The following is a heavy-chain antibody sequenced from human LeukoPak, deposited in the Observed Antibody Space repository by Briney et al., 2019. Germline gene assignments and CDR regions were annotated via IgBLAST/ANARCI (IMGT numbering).Heavy chain of an antibody. V-gene: IGHV3-23*01. CDR3: AKVVGEYSSSLMAPD. Sequence: GGSLRLSCAASGFTFSSYAMSWVRQAPRKGLEWVSAISGSGGSTYYADSVKGRFTISRDNSKNTLYLQMNSLRAEDTAVYYCAKVVGEYSSSLMAPDWGQGTLVTVSS. D-gene: IGHD6-13*01. CDR2: ISGSGGST. CDR1: GFTFSSYA. J-gene: IGHJ4*02.